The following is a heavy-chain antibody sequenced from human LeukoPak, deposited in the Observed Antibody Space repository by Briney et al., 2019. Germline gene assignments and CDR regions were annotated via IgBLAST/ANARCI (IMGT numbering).Heavy chain of an antibody. Sequence: GGSLRLSCAASGFTLSNYAMHWVRQAPGKGLEWVAIITYDGSNKDYADVVKGRFTISRDNSKNTLYLQMDSLRAEDTALYYCARDGYFGSDSVTGAGALGDYYMDVWGKGTTVTVSS. D-gene: IGHD3-9*01. CDR1: GFTLSNYA. CDR2: ITYDGSNK. J-gene: IGHJ6*03. V-gene: IGHV3-30*04. CDR3: ARDGYFGSDSVTGAGALGDYYMDV.